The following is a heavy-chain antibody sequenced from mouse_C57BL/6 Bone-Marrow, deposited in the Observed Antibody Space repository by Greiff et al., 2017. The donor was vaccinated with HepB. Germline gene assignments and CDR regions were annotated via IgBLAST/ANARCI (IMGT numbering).Heavy chain of an antibody. CDR1: GYTFTSYW. CDR2: IDPSDSYT. CDR3: ARFYDYDSFAY. J-gene: IGHJ3*01. D-gene: IGHD2-4*01. Sequence: VQLQQPGAELVKPGASVKLSCKASGYTFTSYWMQWVKQRPGQGLEWIGEIDPSDSYTNCNQKFKGKATLTVDTSSSTAYMQLSSLTSEDSAVYYCARFYDYDSFAYWGQGTLVTVSA. V-gene: IGHV1-50*01.